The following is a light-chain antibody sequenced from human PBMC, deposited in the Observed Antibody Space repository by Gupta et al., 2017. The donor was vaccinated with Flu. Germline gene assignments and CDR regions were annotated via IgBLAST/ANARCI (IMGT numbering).Light chain of an antibody. V-gene: IGLV10-54*04. CDR3: SAGDSTMDVWM. CDR1: SYNVGNQG. Sequence: AGLSQPSSVSMGLGPTATLTCIGNSYNVGNQGAAWLQHRPGHPPRLLSYRNNSRPPGIPARFSASRSGATASLTISGLQADDEADYYCSAGDSTMDVWMFGGRTTLTV. CDR2: RNN. J-gene: IGLJ3*02.